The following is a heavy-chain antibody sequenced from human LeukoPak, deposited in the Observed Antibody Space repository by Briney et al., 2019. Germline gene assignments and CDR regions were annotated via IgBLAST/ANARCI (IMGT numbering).Heavy chain of an antibody. V-gene: IGHV4-4*07. CDR1: GGSISSYY. D-gene: IGHD1-26*01. CDR3: ARGAVGAPVLADAFDI. Sequence: SETLSLTCTVSGGSISSYYWSWIRQPAGKGLEWIGRIYTSGSTNYNPSLKSRVTMSVDTSKNQFSLKLSSVTAADTAVYYCARGAVGAPVLADAFDIWGQGTMVTVSS. J-gene: IGHJ3*02. CDR2: IYTSGST.